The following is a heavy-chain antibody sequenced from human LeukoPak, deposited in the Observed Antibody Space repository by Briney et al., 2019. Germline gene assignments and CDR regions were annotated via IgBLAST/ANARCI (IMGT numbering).Heavy chain of an antibody. D-gene: IGHD1-1*01. Sequence: GGSLRLSCAATGFTFSNFAMHWVRQAPGKGLEWVAVVSYDGSYKYYADSVKGRFTISRDNSKNTLYLQMNSLRAEDTAVYYCARAPGYGAAYYFDYWGQGALVTVSS. CDR2: VSYDGSYK. V-gene: IGHV3-30*04. J-gene: IGHJ4*02. CDR1: GFTFSNFA. CDR3: ARAPGYGAAYYFDY.